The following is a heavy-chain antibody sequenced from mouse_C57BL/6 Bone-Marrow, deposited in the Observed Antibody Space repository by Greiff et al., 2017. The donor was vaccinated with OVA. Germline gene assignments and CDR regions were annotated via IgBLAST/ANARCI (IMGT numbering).Heavy chain of an antibody. CDR2: ISSGGDYI. J-gene: IGHJ4*01. CDR1: GFTFSSYA. CDR3: KGRIDAMDY. D-gene: IGHD5-2*01. Sequence: DVKLQQSGEGLVKPGGSLKLSCAASGFTFSSYAMSWVRQTPEKRLEWVAYISSGGDYIYYADTVKGRFTISRDNARNTLYLQMSSLKSEDTARYNWKGRIDAMDYWGQGTTLTVSS. V-gene: IGHV5-9-1*02.